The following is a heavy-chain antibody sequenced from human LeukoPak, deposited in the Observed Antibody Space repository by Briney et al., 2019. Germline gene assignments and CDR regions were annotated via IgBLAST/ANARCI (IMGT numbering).Heavy chain of an antibody. V-gene: IGHV3-49*04. D-gene: IGHD3-3*01. J-gene: IGHJ4*02. Sequence: GGSLRLSCAASGFTFSSYAMSWVRQAPGKGLEWVGFIRSKAYGGTTEYAASVKGRFTISRDDSKSIAYLQMNSLKTEDTAVYYCTRGWFWSGYYFDYWGQGTLVTVSS. CDR3: TRGWFWSGYYFDY. CDR2: IRSKAYGGTT. CDR1: GFTFSSYA.